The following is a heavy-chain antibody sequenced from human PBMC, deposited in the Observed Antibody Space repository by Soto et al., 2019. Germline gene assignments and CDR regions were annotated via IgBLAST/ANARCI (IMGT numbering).Heavy chain of an antibody. D-gene: IGHD2-15*01. CDR1: GGSISSYY. Sequence: SETLSLTCSVSGGSISSYYWSWIRQPPGKGLEWIGYIYYSGSTNYNPSLKSRVTISVDTSKNQFSLKLSSVTAADTAVYYCAREHRVDYYYYGMDVWGQGTTVTVSS. J-gene: IGHJ6*02. CDR2: IYYSGST. CDR3: AREHRVDYYYYGMDV. V-gene: IGHV4-59*01.